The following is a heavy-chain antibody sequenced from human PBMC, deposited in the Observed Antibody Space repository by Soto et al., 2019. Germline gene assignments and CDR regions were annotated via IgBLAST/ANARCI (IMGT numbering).Heavy chain of an antibody. D-gene: IGHD6-13*01. CDR3: ARSYGSSWYMTFDY. CDR2: INHSGST. J-gene: IGHJ4*02. Sequence: QVQLQQWGAGLLKPSETLSLTCAVYGESFSGYYWRWIRQPPGKGLEWIGEINHSGSTNYNPSLKSRVTISVDTSKNQFSLKLSSVPAAATAVYYCARSYGSSWYMTFDYWGQGTLVTVSS. CDR1: GESFSGYY. V-gene: IGHV4-34*01.